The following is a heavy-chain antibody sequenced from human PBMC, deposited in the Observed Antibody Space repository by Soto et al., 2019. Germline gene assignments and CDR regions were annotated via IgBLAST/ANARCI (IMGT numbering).Heavy chain of an antibody. J-gene: IGHJ3*02. CDR2: IIPMFGTT. D-gene: IGHD2-21*02. CDR3: ARCDVCYPGGVDAFDM. V-gene: IGHV1-69*01. Sequence: QVQLVQSGAEVKQPGSSVKVSCRTSGGTFNNHALTWLRQAPGQGLEWMGGIIPMFGTTYTSQKFQGRVAISADETTSTLELSSLRSEDTAVYFCARCDVCYPGGVDAFDMWGQGTTVIVSS. CDR1: GGTFNNHA.